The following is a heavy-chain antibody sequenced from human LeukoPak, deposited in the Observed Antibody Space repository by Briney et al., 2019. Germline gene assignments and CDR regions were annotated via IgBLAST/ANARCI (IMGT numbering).Heavy chain of an antibody. D-gene: IGHD3-10*02. CDR2: IAHDGSVK. J-gene: IGHJ1*01. CDR1: TVIFRKYW. Sequence: GGSLRLSCAASTVIFRKYWMGWARQAPGKGLEWVANIAHDGSVKWYVDSVKGRFIISRDNARDSLYLQMNGLRVGDTAIYYCAFFVREPQNWGQGTLVTVSS. V-gene: IGHV3-7*01. CDR3: AFFVREPQN.